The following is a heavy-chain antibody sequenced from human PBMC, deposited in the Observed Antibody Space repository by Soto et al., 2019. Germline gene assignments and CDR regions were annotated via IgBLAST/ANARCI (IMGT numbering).Heavy chain of an antibody. V-gene: IGHV3-48*01. CDR1: GFTFSTYS. Sequence: EVQLVESGAGLVQPGGSLRLSCAVSGFTFSTYSMNWVRQAPGKELEWVSYISTSSRTIYYADSVKGRFTISRDNAKNSLYLQMNSLRAEDTALYYCASSRVSITATELHAWGQGTLVTVSS. D-gene: IGHD1-20*01. CDR3: ASSRVSITATELHA. CDR2: ISTSSRTI. J-gene: IGHJ5*02.